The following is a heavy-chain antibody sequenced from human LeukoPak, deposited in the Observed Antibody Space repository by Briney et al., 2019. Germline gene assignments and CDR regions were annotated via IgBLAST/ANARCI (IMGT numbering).Heavy chain of an antibody. CDR2: INPNSGGT. D-gene: IGHD1-20*01. Sequence: ASVKVSCKASGYTFTGYYMHWVRQAPGQGLEWMGWINPNSGGTNYAQKFQGWVTMTRDTSISTAYMELSRLRSDDTAAYYCARGGITGTTRGPTRLNDAFDIWGQGTMVTVSS. V-gene: IGHV1-2*04. J-gene: IGHJ3*02. CDR3: ARGGITGTTRGPTRLNDAFDI. CDR1: GYTFTGYY.